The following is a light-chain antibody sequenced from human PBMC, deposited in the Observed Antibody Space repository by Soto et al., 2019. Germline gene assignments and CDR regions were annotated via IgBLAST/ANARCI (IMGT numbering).Light chain of an antibody. Sequence: EIVLTQSPGTLSLSPGERATLSCRASQSVSSSSLAWYQQNPGQAPRLLIYEASSRATGIPDRFSGSGSGTDFTLTISRLEPEDFAVYYCQQYNNWPLTFGQGTRLEIK. V-gene: IGKV3-20*01. J-gene: IGKJ5*01. CDR2: EAS. CDR1: QSVSSSS. CDR3: QQYNNWPLT.